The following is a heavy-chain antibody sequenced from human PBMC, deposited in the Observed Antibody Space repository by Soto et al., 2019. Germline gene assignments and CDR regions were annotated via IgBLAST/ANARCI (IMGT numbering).Heavy chain of an antibody. V-gene: IGHV3-33*01. Sequence: PGGSLRLSCAASGFTFSSYGMHWVRQAPGKGLEWVAVIWYDGSNKYYADSVKGRFTISRDNSKNTLYLQMNSLRAEDTAVYYCARDRNVFAVAGTNAFDIWGQGTMVTVSS. CDR2: IWYDGSNK. D-gene: IGHD6-19*01. J-gene: IGHJ3*02. CDR1: GFTFSSYG. CDR3: ARDRNVFAVAGTNAFDI.